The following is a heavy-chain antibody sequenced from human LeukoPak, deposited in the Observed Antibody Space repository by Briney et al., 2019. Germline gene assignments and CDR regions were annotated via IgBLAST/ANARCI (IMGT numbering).Heavy chain of an antibody. V-gene: IGHV4-31*02. CDR2: IYYSGST. J-gene: IGHJ2*01. CDR3: ARVKSSSSNWYFDL. CDR1: GLTVSSTY. D-gene: IGHD6-6*01. Sequence: LRLSCAASGLTVSSTYMSWVRQHPGKGLEWIGYIYYSGSTYCIPSLKSRVTISVDTSRNQFSLKLSSVTAADTAVYYCARVKSSSSNWYFDLWGRGTLVTVST.